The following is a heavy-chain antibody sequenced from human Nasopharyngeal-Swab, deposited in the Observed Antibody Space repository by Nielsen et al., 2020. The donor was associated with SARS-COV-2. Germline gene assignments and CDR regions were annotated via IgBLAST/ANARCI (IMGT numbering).Heavy chain of an antibody. D-gene: IGHD2-15*01. Sequence: SQTLSLTCAISGDSVSSSTTAWNWIRQSPSRGLEWLGRTYYRSKWYNDYALSVRSRITIKPDTSKNQFSLQLNSATPEDTAVYYCVKLVGAAPDVWGQGTTVTVSS. V-gene: IGHV6-1*01. J-gene: IGHJ6*02. CDR1: GDSVSSSTTA. CDR3: VKLVGAAPDV. CDR2: TYYRSKWYN.